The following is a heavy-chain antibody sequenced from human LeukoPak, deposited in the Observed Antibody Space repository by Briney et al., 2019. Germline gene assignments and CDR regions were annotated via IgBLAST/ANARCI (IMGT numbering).Heavy chain of an antibody. V-gene: IGHV3-53*01. CDR1: GFTVSSNY. Sequence: GGSLRLSCAASGFTVSSNYMSWVRQAPGKGLEWVSVIYSGGSTYYADSVKGRFTISRDNSKNTLYLRMNSLRAEDTAVYYCARGFHRARQDYWGQGTLVTVSS. CDR2: IYSGGST. J-gene: IGHJ4*02. CDR3: ARGFHRARQDY. D-gene: IGHD6-6*01.